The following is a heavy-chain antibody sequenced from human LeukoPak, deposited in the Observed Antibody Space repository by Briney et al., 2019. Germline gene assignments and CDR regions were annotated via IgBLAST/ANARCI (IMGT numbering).Heavy chain of an antibody. CDR2: ISYDGSNK. D-gene: IGHD1-26*01. J-gene: IGHJ4*02. CDR1: GFTLSSYG. V-gene: IGHV3-30*18. CDR3: AKSVGATTQRGYFDY. Sequence: AGGSLRLSCAASGFTLSSYGMHWVRQAPGKGLEWVAVISYDGSNKYYADSVKGRFTIPRDNSKNTLYLQMNSLRAEDTAVYYCAKSVGATTQRGYFDYWGQGPLVTVSS.